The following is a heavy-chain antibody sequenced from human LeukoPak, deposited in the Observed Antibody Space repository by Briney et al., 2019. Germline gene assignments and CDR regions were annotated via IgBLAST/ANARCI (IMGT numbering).Heavy chain of an antibody. J-gene: IGHJ3*02. CDR1: GFSFSDYY. CDR2: ISTTSHMI. CDR3: ARGRTTVVENDGGAFDI. V-gene: IGHV3-11*04. Sequence: PGGSLRLSCEASGFSFSDYYMTWIRQAPGKGLEWISYISTTSHMIYYADSVKGRFTISRDNAKNSLYLQMNSLRAEDTAVYYCARGRTTVVENDGGAFDIWGQGTMVTVSS. D-gene: IGHD4-23*01.